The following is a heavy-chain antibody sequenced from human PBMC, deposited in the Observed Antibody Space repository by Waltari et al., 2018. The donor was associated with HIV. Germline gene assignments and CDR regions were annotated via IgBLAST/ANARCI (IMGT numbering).Heavy chain of an antibody. CDR2: ISGDGKNK. V-gene: IGHV3-48*03. Sequence: EVRLVESGGGPVQPGGSLRLSCAASGFTISLYNMNWVRQTPGKGFEWVADISGDGKNKDYADSVKGRFIISKDNGQNFLHLQMDRLSVDDSAKYFCAREVTSSKVMNYWGQGTPVIVSS. CDR3: AREVTSSKVMNY. J-gene: IGHJ4*02. CDR1: GFTISLYN. D-gene: IGHD2-21*02.